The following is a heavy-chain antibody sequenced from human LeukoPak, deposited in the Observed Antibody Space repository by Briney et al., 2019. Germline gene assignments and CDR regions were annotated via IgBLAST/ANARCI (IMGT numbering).Heavy chain of an antibody. Sequence: PSETLSLTCTVSGYSISSGYYWGWIRQPPGKGLEWIGSIYHSGRTFYNPSLMSRVTISVDTSKSQFYLKLSSVTAADTAVYFCAREIVGTIDYWGQGILVTVSS. D-gene: IGHD3-22*01. V-gene: IGHV4-38-2*02. CDR1: GYSISSGYY. CDR3: AREIVGTIDY. CDR2: IYHSGRT. J-gene: IGHJ4*02.